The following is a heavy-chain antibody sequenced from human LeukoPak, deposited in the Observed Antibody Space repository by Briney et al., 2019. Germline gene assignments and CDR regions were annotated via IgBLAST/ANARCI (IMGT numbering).Heavy chain of an antibody. D-gene: IGHD3-3*01. J-gene: IGHJ6*03. V-gene: IGHV4-31*03. Sequence: SDTLSLTCTVSGAAVRSGGYYWCWIRQDPGKGLEWIGSIFHGGSTYYNPSLKSRLTISVDTSKNQFSLKLNSVTAVDTAVYYCARSYYDFLSGFYSHYYMDVWGKGTTVTVSS. CDR3: ARSYYDFLSGFYSHYYMDV. CDR1: GAAVRSGGYY. CDR2: IFHGGST.